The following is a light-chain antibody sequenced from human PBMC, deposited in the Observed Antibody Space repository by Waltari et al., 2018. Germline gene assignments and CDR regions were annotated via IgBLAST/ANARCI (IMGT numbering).Light chain of an antibody. CDR3: SSYGGNNNLAV. Sequence: QSALTQPPSASGSPGQSVTISCTGTGRDVGGYTYVSCYQLHPGKAPKLIIYEVSKRPSGVPDRFSGSKSGNTASLTVSGLRTEDEADYYCSSYGGNNNLAVFGTGTKVIVL. CDR2: EVS. J-gene: IGLJ1*01. V-gene: IGLV2-8*01. CDR1: GRDVGGYTY.